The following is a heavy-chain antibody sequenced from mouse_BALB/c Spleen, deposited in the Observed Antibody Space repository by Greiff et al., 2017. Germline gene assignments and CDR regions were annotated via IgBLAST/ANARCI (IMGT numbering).Heavy chain of an antibody. D-gene: IGHD2-4*01. CDR1: GFTFSSYG. CDR3: ARQGGDYGDYYAMDY. Sequence: EVMLVESGGDLVKPGGSLKLSCAASGFTFSSYGMSWVRQTPDKRLEWVATISSGGSYTYYPDSVKGRFTISRDNAKNTLYLQMSSLKSEDTAMYYCARQGGDYGDYYAMDYWGQGTSVTVSS. J-gene: IGHJ4*01. V-gene: IGHV5-6*01. CDR2: ISSGGSYT.